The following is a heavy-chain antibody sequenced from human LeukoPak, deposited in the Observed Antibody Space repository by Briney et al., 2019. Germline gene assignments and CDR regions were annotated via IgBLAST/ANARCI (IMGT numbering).Heavy chain of an antibody. V-gene: IGHV3-30-3*01. CDR2: ISYDVSNK. CDR3: ARDGRYSSSWHQYYYYMDV. J-gene: IGHJ6*03. Sequence: GGSLRLSCAASGFTFSNYPIHWVRQAPGKGLEWVAVISYDVSNKYYADSVKARFTISRDNSKNTLYLQMNSLRAEDTAVYYCARDGRYSSSWHQYYYYMDVWGKGPTVTVSS. CDR1: GFTFSNYP. D-gene: IGHD6-13*01.